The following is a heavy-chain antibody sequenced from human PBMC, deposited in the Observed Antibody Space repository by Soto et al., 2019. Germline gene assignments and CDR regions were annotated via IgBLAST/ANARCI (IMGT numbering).Heavy chain of an antibody. D-gene: IGHD2-2*01. CDR1: GGSISSSSYY. CDR2: IYYSGST. CDR3: ARLPQIGVLVPASYYYYGMDV. Sequence: QLQLQESGPGLVKPSETLSLTCTVSGGSISSSSYYWGWIRQPPGKGLEWIGSIYYSGSTYYNPSLKSRVTTSVDTSKNQFSLKLSSVTAADTAVYYCARLPQIGVLVPASYYYYGMDVWGQGTTVTVSS. J-gene: IGHJ6*02. V-gene: IGHV4-39*01.